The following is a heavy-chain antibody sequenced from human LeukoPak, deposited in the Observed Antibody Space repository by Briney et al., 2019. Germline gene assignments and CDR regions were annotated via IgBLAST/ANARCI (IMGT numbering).Heavy chain of an antibody. CDR2: ISSSSSYI. CDR3: ARAEDPTVVTQGAFDI. V-gene: IGHV3-21*01. D-gene: IGHD4-23*01. Sequence: PGGSLRLSCAASGFTFSSYSMNWVRQAPGTGLEWVSSISSSSSYIYYADSVKGRFTISRDNAKNSLYLQMNSLRAEDTAVYYCARAEDPTVVTQGAFDIWGQGTMVTVSS. J-gene: IGHJ3*02. CDR1: GFTFSSYS.